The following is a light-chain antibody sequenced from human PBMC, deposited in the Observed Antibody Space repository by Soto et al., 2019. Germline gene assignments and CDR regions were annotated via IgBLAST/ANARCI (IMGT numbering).Light chain of an antibody. J-gene: IGKJ1*01. CDR3: QHYNSYSEA. CDR1: QSISKY. CDR2: AAS. Sequence: DIQMTQSPSSLSASVGDRFTITCLASQSISKYVNWYQHKPGKAPTVLIHAASSLKSGVPSRFSGSGSGTESTLTISSLQPDDFATYYCQHYNSYSEAFGQGTKVDIK. V-gene: IGKV1-16*01.